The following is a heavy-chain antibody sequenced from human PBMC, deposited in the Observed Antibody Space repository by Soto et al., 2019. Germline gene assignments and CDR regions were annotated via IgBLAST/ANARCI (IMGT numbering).Heavy chain of an antibody. Sequence: GGSLRLSCAASGFTFSDYYMSWIRQAPGKGLEWVSYISSSGSTIYYADSVKGRFTISRDNAKNSLYLQMNSLRAEDTAVYYCAREDDYYDSRTNDAFDIWGQGTMVTVSS. V-gene: IGHV3-11*01. D-gene: IGHD3-22*01. J-gene: IGHJ3*02. CDR3: AREDDYYDSRTNDAFDI. CDR1: GFTFSDYY. CDR2: ISSSGSTI.